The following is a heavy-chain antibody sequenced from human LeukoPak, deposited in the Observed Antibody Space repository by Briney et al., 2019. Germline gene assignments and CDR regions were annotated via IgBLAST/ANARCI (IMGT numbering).Heavy chain of an antibody. D-gene: IGHD1-26*01. CDR3: AKGRTLVGGSTRSYD. Sequence: GGSLRLSCAASGFTFSSYAMHWVRQAPGKGLEWVSVISGNGGDTFYADSVKGRFTISRDNSKHTLYLQMNSLRVEDTAVYYCAKGRTLVGGSTRSYDWGQGTLVTVSS. V-gene: IGHV3-23*01. CDR2: ISGNGGDT. J-gene: IGHJ4*02. CDR1: GFTFSSYA.